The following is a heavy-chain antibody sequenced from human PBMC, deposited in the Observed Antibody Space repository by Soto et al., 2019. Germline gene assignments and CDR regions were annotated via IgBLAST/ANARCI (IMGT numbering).Heavy chain of an antibody. CDR1: GGSISSYF. CDR2: VYYTGTT. Sequence: SETLSLTCTVSGGSISSYFYIWVRQPPGKGLEWIGSVYYTGTTDYNPSLKSRVTISVDTSKTQFSLDLRSVTAADTAVYYCARDLAAVPRAFDYWGRGTLVTVSS. V-gene: IGHV4-59*01. J-gene: IGHJ4*02. D-gene: IGHD6-13*01. CDR3: ARDLAAVPRAFDY.